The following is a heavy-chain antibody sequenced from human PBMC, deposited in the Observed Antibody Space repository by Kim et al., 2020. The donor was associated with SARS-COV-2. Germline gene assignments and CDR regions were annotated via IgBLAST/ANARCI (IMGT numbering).Heavy chain of an antibody. Sequence: GGSLRLSCAASGFTFSDYWMSWVRQAPGKGLEWVANIKHDESEKYCVDSVRGRFTISRDNAKKTLYLQMNSLRAEDTAVYYCARDASRDRYFEPWDRG. D-gene: IGHD6-13*01. J-gene: IGHJ2*01. CDR2: IKHDESEK. V-gene: IGHV3-7*03. CDR1: GFTFSDYW. CDR3: ARDASRDRYFEP.